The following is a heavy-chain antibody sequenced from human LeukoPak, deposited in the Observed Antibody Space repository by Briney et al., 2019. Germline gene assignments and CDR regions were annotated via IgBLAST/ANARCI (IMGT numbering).Heavy chain of an antibody. CDR3: ARKLRLGGNWFDP. CDR2: IIPISGTT. CDR1: GGTFTSYA. V-gene: IGHV1-69*13. Sequence: ASVKVSXKTSGGTFTSYAITWVRPAPGQGLEWMGKIIPISGTTNYAQKLQGRVTFTADESTSTAYMELSSLRSEDTALYYCARKLRLGGNWFDPWGQGTLVTVSS. D-gene: IGHD1-26*01. J-gene: IGHJ5*02.